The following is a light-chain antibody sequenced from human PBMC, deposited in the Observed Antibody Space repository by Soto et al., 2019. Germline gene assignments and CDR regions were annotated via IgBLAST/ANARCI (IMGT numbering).Light chain of an antibody. CDR2: AAS. J-gene: IGKJ1*01. CDR3: QQSYTIPWM. V-gene: IGKV1-39*01. CDR1: QSISVS. Sequence: IQMTQSPSTLSASVGDTVTITCRASQSISVSLAWYQQKPGKAPNLLIYAASTLQSGVPSRFSGSGSGADFTLTISSLQPEDFATYYCQQSYTIPWMFGQGTKVDIK.